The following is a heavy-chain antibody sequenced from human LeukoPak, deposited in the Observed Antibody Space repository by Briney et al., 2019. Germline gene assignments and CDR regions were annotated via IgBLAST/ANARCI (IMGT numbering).Heavy chain of an antibody. D-gene: IGHD3-10*01. V-gene: IGHV3-73*01. CDR2: IRSKARSYAT. Sequence: AGGSLRLSCAASGFSFSTSGMHWVRQASGKGLEWVGRIRSKARSYATTYAESVKGRFTTSRDDSKNTAYLQMNSLKTEDTAVYYCTSQGDEGYWGQGTLVIVSS. J-gene: IGHJ4*02. CDR3: TSQGDEGY. CDR1: GFSFSTSG.